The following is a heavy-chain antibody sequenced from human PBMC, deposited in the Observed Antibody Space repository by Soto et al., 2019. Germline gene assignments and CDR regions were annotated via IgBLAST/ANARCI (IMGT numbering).Heavy chain of an antibody. Sequence: ASVKVSCKASGYTFTSYGISWVRQAPGQGLEWMGWISAYNGNTNYAQKLQGRVTMTTDTSTSTAYMELRSLRSDDTAVYYCARDREETTATTGHFYWGQGTLVTVSS. CDR2: ISAYNGNT. CDR1: GYTFTSYG. CDR3: ARDREETTATTGHFY. D-gene: IGHD4-4*01. J-gene: IGHJ4*02. V-gene: IGHV1-18*01.